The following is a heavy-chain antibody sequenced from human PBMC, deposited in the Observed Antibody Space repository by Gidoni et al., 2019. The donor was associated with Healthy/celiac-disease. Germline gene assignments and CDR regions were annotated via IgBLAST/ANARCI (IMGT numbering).Heavy chain of an antibody. V-gene: IGHV1-18*01. D-gene: IGHD3-22*01. J-gene: IGHJ4*02. CDR1: GYTFPSYG. CDR3: ARAVTYDSSGYYYGLFDY. Sequence: QVQLVQSGAEVKKPGASVKVSCKASGYTFPSYGIRWVRQAPGEGLEWMGWISAYNGNTNYAQKLQSRVTMTTDTSTSTAYMELRSLRSDDTAVYYCARAVTYDSSGYYYGLFDYWGQGTLVTVSS. CDR2: ISAYNGNT.